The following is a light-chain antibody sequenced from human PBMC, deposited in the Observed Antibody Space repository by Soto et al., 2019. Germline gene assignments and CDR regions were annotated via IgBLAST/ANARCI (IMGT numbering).Light chain of an antibody. CDR3: QQYSDWYT. V-gene: IGKV3-15*01. Sequence: EIVMTQSPATLSVSPGERVTLSCRASQSVRSNLAWYQQKPGQAPRLLIYAASTRATGIPARFSGSGSGTEFTLTISSLQSEDVAVYHCQQYSDWYTFGQGTRLEI. CDR2: AAS. J-gene: IGKJ2*01. CDR1: QSVRSN.